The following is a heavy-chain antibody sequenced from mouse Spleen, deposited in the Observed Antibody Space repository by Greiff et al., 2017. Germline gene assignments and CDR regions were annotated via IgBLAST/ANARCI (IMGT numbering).Heavy chain of an antibody. V-gene: IGHV5-4*03. D-gene: IGHD3-3*01. CDR3: ARVGYAMDY. Sequence: EVKLMESGGGLVKPGGSLKLSCAASGFTFSSYAMSWVRQTPEKRLEWVATISDGGSYTYYPDNVKGRFTISRDNAKNNLYLQMSHLKSEDTAMYYCARVGYAMDYWGQGTSVTVSS. CDR2: ISDGGSYT. J-gene: IGHJ4*01. CDR1: GFTFSSYA.